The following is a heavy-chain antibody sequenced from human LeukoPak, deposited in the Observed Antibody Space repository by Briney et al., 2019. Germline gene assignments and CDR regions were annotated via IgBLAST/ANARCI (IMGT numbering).Heavy chain of an antibody. CDR2: IYYSGST. CDR3: ARAWVHGSGSYLAD. D-gene: IGHD3-10*01. J-gene: IGHJ1*01. CDR1: GGSINNYY. Sequence: SETLSLTCTVSGGSINNYYWSWIRQPPGKGLEYIGNIYYSGSTNYSPSLKSRVTISVDTSKTQFSLKLTSVTAADTALYYCARAWVHGSGSYLADWGQGTLVTVSS. V-gene: IGHV4-59*01.